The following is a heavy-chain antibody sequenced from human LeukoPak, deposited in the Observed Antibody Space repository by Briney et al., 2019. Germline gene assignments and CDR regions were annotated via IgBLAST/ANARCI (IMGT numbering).Heavy chain of an antibody. CDR2: IHSGGST. CDR3: ATHRGTYWDY. Sequence: GGSLRLSCAASGFTVSSNFMSWVRQAPGKGLEWVSVIHSGGSTYHADSVKGRFTISRDNSKNTLYLQMNSLRAEDTAVYYCATHRGTYWDYWGQGTLVTVSS. J-gene: IGHJ4*02. V-gene: IGHV3-66*01. D-gene: IGHD1-26*01. CDR1: GFTVSSNF.